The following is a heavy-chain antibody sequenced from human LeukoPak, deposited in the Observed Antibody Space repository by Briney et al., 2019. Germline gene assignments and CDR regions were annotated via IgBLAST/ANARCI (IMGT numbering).Heavy chain of an antibody. CDR3: ARPHGSGYYNYYMDV. D-gene: IGHD3-10*01. V-gene: IGHV4-39*01. CDR1: GGSVSSSSDY. J-gene: IGHJ6*03. Sequence: SETLSLTCSVSGGSVSSSSDYWDWIRQPPGKGLEWIGTIHYTGRTYYNPSLKSRVTMSVDTSKNQSSLKLGSVTATDTAVYYCARPHGSGYYNYYMDVWGKGTTVIASS. CDR2: IHYTGRT.